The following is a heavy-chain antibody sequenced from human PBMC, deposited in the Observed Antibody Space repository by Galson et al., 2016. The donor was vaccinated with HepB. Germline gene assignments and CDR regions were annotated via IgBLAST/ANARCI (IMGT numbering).Heavy chain of an antibody. CDR2: ISYDGSKE. J-gene: IGHJ6*02. D-gene: IGHD3-3*01. V-gene: IGHV3-30*18. CDR1: GFPFAKYG. CDR3: AKEDQFWSGLKAYRHYGMDV. Sequence: SLRLSCAGSGFPFAKYGIHWVRQAPGKGLEWVTVISYDGSKEYYGDSVKGRFTISRDNFENTVYLEMSSLRLEDTAVYYCAKEDQFWSGLKAYRHYGMDVWGPGTTVIVSS.